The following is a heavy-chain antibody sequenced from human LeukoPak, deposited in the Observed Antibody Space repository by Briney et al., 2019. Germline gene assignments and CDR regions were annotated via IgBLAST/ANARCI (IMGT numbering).Heavy chain of an antibody. V-gene: IGHV3-7*01. CDR2: IKQDGSEK. D-gene: IGHD2-2*01. CDR3: ARVPAAPYYYYMDV. Sequence: PGGSLRLSCVASGFTFSSYWMSWVRQAPGKGLEWVANIKQDGSEKYYVDSVKGRFTISRDNAKNSLYLQMNSLRAEDTAVYYCARVPAAPYYYYMDVWGKGTTVTVSS. CDR1: GFTFSSYW. J-gene: IGHJ6*03.